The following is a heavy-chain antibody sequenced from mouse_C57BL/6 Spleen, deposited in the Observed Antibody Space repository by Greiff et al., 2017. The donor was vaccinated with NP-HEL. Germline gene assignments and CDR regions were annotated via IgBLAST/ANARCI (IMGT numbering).Heavy chain of an antibody. J-gene: IGHJ2*01. Sequence: QVQLQQPGAELVKPGASVKMSCKASGYTFTSYWITWVKQRPGQGLEWIGDIYPGSGGTKYNEKFKSKATLTVDTSSSTAYMQLSSLTSEDSAVYYGAREEVYGRPFDYWGQGTTLTVSS. V-gene: IGHV1-55*01. CDR2: IYPGSGGT. CDR1: GYTFTSYW. D-gene: IGHD2-1*01. CDR3: AREEVYGRPFDY.